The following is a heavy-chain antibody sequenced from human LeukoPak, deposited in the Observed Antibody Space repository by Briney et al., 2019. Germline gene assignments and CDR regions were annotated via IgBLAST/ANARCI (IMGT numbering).Heavy chain of an antibody. J-gene: IGHJ4*02. CDR3: ARMDIVVVPAVDPLDW. CDR1: GYTFTSYG. CDR2: ISAYNGNT. Sequence: ASVKVSCKASGYTFTSYGISWVRQAPGQGLEWMGWISAYNGNTNYAQKLQGRVTMTTDTSTSTAYMERRSVRSDDTALYYCARMDIVVVPAVDPLDWGGQGTLLTVSS. V-gene: IGHV1-18*01. D-gene: IGHD2-2*03.